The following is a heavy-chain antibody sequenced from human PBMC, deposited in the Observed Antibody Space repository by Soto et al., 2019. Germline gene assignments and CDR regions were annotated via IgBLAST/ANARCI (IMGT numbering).Heavy chain of an antibody. Sequence: EVQLVESGGVVVQPGGSLRLSCAASGFTFDDYTMHWVRQAPGKGLERVSLISWDGGSTYYADSVKGRFTISRDNSKNSLYLQINSLRTEDTALYYCAKDMGCISTSCYVVYGMDVWGQGTTVTVSS. CDR3: AKDMGCISTSCYVVYGMDV. V-gene: IGHV3-43*01. CDR1: GFTFDDYT. D-gene: IGHD2-2*01. CDR2: ISWDGGST. J-gene: IGHJ6*02.